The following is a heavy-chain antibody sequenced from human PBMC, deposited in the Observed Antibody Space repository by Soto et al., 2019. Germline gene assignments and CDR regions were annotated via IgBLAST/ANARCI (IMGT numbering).Heavy chain of an antibody. D-gene: IGHD4-17*01. CDR2: IKQDGSVK. CDR3: AKLRGDYTVFDY. V-gene: IGHV3-7*03. J-gene: IGHJ4*02. CDR1: GFTFSNYW. Sequence: GGPLRLSCAPSGFTFSNYWMSWVRQAPGQGLEWVAGIKQDGSVKHYVDSVKGRFTISRDNAEKSLHLQMNSLRAEDTAVYYCAKLRGDYTVFDYWGQGARVTVSS.